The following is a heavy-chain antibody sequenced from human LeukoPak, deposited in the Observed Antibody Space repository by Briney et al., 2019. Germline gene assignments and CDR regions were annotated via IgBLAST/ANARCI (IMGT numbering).Heavy chain of an antibody. CDR2: IYYSGST. D-gene: IGHD1-26*01. CDR1: GGSISSYY. CDR3: ARERSYKPYDGFDP. Sequence: SETLSLTCTVSGGSISSYYWSWIRQPPGKGLEWIGYIYYSGSTNYNPSLKSRVTISINTSKNQFSLKLSSVTAADTAVYYCARERSYKPYDGFDPWGQGTLVTVSP. J-gene: IGHJ5*02. V-gene: IGHV4-59*01.